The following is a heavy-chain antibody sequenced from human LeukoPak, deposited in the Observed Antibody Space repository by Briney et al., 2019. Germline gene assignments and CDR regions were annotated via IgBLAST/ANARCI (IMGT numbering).Heavy chain of an antibody. CDR3: ARDLLSCSGGRCDSDY. V-gene: IGHV1-2*02. D-gene: IGHD2-15*01. Sequence: ASVKVSCKASGYTFTGYFIHWVRQARGQGLEWMGWINPNTGGTSYAQKFQGRVTMIRDTSISTAFMELSRLRYDDTAVYYCARDLLSCSGGRCDSDYWGQGTLVTVSS. J-gene: IGHJ4*02. CDR2: INPNTGGT. CDR1: GYTFTGYF.